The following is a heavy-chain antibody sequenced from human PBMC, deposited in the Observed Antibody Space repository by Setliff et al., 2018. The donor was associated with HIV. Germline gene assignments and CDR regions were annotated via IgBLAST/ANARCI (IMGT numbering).Heavy chain of an antibody. CDR2: INPNTGGT. J-gene: IGHJ4*02. Sequence: ASVKVSCKASEFTYNDYYIHWVRQAPGQGLECMGWINPNTGGTVYAQRFQGRVTITADESTNTAYMELSSLRSEDTAVYYCASGSHGEGATDYWGLGTLVTVSS. CDR1: EFTYNDYY. D-gene: IGHD1-26*01. V-gene: IGHV1-2*02. CDR3: ASGSHGEGATDY.